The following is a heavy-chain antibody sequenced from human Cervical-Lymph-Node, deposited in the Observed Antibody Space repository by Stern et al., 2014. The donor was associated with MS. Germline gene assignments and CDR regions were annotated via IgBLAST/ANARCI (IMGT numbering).Heavy chain of an antibody. CDR3: AHRTSLPVRLASNWFDP. D-gene: IGHD2-21*01. CDR1: GFSLSTRGVG. J-gene: IGHJ5*02. Sequence: QVTLRESGPTLVKATQTLTLTCTFSGFSLSTRGVGVGWIRQTPGKAPEWLAIIYEGDDNRYRPSFKNKVTITKDTTKNQVDLAITNVDAEDTATYFCAHRTSLPVRLASNWFDPWGQGILVTVSS. CDR2: IYEGDDN. V-gene: IGHV2-5*09.